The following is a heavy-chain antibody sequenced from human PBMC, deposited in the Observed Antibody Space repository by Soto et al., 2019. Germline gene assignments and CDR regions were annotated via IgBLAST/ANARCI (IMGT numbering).Heavy chain of an antibody. D-gene: IGHD2-2*01. Sequence: PGESLKISCKGSGYSFTSYWISWVRQMPGKGLEWMGRIDPSDSYTNYSPSFQGHVTISADKSISTAYLQWSSLKASDTAMYYCAIDRDIVVVPAADYYYGMDVWGQGTTVTAP. CDR1: GYSFTSYW. CDR3: AIDRDIVVVPAADYYYGMDV. CDR2: IDPSDSYT. J-gene: IGHJ6*02. V-gene: IGHV5-10-1*01.